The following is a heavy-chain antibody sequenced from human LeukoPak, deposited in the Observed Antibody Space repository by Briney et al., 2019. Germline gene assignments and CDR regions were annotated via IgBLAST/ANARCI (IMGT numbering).Heavy chain of an antibody. V-gene: IGHV3-30*02. CDR3: AKGGYYDLDAFDI. D-gene: IGHD1-26*01. CDR1: GFTFSSYG. Sequence: GGSLRLSCAASGFTFSSYGMHWVRQAPGKGLEWVAFIRYDGSNKYYADSVKGRFTISRDNSKNTLYLQMNSLRAEDTALYYCAKGGYYDLDAFDIWGQGTMVTVSS. CDR2: IRYDGSNK. J-gene: IGHJ3*02.